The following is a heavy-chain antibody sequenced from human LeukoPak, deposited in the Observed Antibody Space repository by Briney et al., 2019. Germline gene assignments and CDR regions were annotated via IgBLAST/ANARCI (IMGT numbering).Heavy chain of an antibody. CDR2: IRYDGSNK. V-gene: IGHV3-30*02. D-gene: IGHD5-12*01. J-gene: IGHJ5*02. Sequence: SGGSLRLSCAASGFTFSSYGMHWVRQAPGKGLEWVAFIRYDGSNKYYADSVKGRFTISRDNSKNTLYLQMNSLRSEDTAMYFCAQQKAGYSGSPSWFDPWGQGTLVTVSS. CDR3: AQQKAGYSGSPSWFDP. CDR1: GFTFSSYG.